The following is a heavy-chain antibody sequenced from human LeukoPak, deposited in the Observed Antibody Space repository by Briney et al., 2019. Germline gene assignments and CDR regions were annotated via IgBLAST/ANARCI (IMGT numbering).Heavy chain of an antibody. CDR3: ARDRSLTYYYGSGSKHFDY. Sequence: ASVKVSCKASGYTFTSYGISWVRQAPGQGLEWMGWISAYNGNTNYAQKLPGRVTMTTDTSTSTAYMELRSLRSDDTAVYYCARDRSLTYYYGSGSKHFDYWGQGTLVTVSS. V-gene: IGHV1-18*01. D-gene: IGHD3-10*01. CDR2: ISAYNGNT. CDR1: GYTFTSYG. J-gene: IGHJ4*02.